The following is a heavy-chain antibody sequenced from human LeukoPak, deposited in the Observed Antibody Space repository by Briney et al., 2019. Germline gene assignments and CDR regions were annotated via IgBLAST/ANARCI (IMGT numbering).Heavy chain of an antibody. D-gene: IGHD5-24*01. CDR2: IIPIFGTA. Sequence: SVKVSFKSSGGTFSSYAISWVRQAPGQGLEWMGGIIPIFGTANYAQKFQGRVTITADESTSTAYMELRSLRSEDTAVYYCASEAERWLQSYDAFDMWGQGTMVTVSS. CDR3: ASEAERWLQSYDAFDM. J-gene: IGHJ3*02. V-gene: IGHV1-69*01. CDR1: GGTFSSYA.